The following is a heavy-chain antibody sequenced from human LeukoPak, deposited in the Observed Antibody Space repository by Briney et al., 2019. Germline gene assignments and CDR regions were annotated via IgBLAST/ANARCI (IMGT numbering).Heavy chain of an antibody. D-gene: IGHD6-19*01. CDR1: GYSFTAYY. J-gene: IGHJ4*02. V-gene: IGHV1-2*02. Sequence: GASVKVSCKASGYSFTAYYMHWVRQAPGEGLEWMGWINTQSGGTHYAQKFQGRVTMTRDTSITTAYMELSRLTSDDTALYYCARNIGVGPNGDSWGQGTLVTVSS. CDR2: INTQSGGT. CDR3: ARNIGVGPNGDS.